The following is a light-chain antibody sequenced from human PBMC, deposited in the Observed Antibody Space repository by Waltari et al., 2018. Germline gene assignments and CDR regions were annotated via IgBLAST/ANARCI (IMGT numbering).Light chain of an antibody. J-gene: IGKJ1*01. CDR3: QHYVSLPVT. V-gene: IGKV3-20*01. Sequence: EILLTQSPGTLSLSPGEGATLSCRASQSVGRSLAWYQQKPGQPPRLLIFGTSNRATGIPDRFSGGGSGTDFSLTITRLEPEDVAVYYCQHYVSLPVTFGQGTNVEIK. CDR2: GTS. CDR1: QSVGRS.